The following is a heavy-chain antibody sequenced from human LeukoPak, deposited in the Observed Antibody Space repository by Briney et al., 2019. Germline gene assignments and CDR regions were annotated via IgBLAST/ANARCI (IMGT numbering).Heavy chain of an antibody. J-gene: IGHJ5*02. CDR3: ARESSSYDNWFDP. V-gene: IGHV4-31*03. CDR1: GGSISSGGYY. D-gene: IGHD3-16*01. CDR2: IYYSGST. Sequence: SETLSLTCTVSGGSISSGGYYWSWLRQHPGKGLEWIGYIYYSGSTYYNPSLKSRVTISVDTSKNQFSLKLSSVTAADTAVYYCARESSSYDNWFDPWGQGTLVTVSS.